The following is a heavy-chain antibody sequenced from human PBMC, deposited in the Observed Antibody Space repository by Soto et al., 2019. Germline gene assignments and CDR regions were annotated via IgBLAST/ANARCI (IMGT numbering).Heavy chain of an antibody. CDR2: IKSKIDGGTT. Sequence: GGSLSLSCAASGFTVSSKYMSWVRQAPGKGLEWVGRIKSKIDGGTTDYAASVKGRFAISRDDSKSIAYLQMNSLKTEDTAVYYCTRGQGDWPNNYWGQGTLVTVSS. V-gene: IGHV3-15*01. CDR3: TRGQGDWPNNY. D-gene: IGHD2-21*02. J-gene: IGHJ4*02. CDR1: GFTVSSKY.